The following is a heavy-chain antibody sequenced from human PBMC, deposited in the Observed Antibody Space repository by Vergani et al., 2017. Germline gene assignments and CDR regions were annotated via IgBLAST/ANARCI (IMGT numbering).Heavy chain of an antibody. J-gene: IGHJ6*03. CDR3: ARDLLGYFSETSCLGHYYYYMDV. CDR2: ISSSSSYI. CDR1: GFTFSSYS. D-gene: IGHD2-2*01. Sequence: EVQLVESGGGLVKPGGSLRLSCVASGFTFSSYSMNWVRQAPGKGLEWVSSISSSSSYIYYADSVKGRFTISRDNAKNSLYLQMNSLRAEDTAVYYCARDLLGYFSETSCLGHYYYYMDVWGKGTTVTVSS. V-gene: IGHV3-21*01.